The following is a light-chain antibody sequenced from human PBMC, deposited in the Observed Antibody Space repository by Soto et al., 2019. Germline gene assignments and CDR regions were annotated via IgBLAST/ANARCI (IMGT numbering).Light chain of an antibody. V-gene: IGKV3-15*01. CDR3: QQYNNWPRGT. CDR1: QTINSN. CDR2: RAS. Sequence: EIVMAQSPATLSVSPGEGATLSCRASQTINSNLAWYRHRPGQAPRLLIYRASTRAAGLPARFSGSGSGTEFTLTISSLQSEDFAVYYCQQYNNWPRGTFGQGTKVDIK. J-gene: IGKJ1*01.